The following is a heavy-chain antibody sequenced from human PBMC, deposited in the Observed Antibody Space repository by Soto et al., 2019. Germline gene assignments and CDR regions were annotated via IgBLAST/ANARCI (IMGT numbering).Heavy chain of an antibody. CDR3: AKDHPARLSLYYFDY. V-gene: IGHV3-23*01. J-gene: IGHJ4*02. D-gene: IGHD3-16*01. CDR1: GFTFSSYA. Sequence: PGGSLRLSCAASGFTFSSYAMSWVRQAPGKGLEWVSAISGSGGSTYYADSVKGRFTISRDNPKNTLYLQMNSLRAEDTAVYYCAKDHPARLSLYYFDYWGQGTLVTVSS. CDR2: ISGSGGST.